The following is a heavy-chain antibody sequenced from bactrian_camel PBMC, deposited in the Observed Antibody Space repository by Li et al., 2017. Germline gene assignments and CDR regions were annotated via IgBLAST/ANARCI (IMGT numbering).Heavy chain of an antibody. Sequence: HVQLVESGGGSVHAGESLRLPCKVSGHSRGSNCVGWYRLPPGRAPAEREGIAAIRRDGGETWYAASVKGRFIITRDKAKDLVYLQMSGLQPEDTGMYYCAADQLYGTCRDVLDFPARGQGTQVTVSS. CDR3: AADQLYGTCRDVLDFPA. CDR2: IRRDGGET. CDR1: GHSRGSNC. V-gene: IGHV3-3*01. D-gene: IGHD7*01. J-gene: IGHJ4*01.